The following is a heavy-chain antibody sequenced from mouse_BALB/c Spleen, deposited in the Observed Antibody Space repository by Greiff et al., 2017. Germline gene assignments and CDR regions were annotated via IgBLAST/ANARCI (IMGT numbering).Heavy chain of an antibody. CDR2: IYPYNGGT. CDR3: ARGHIPYAMDY. V-gene: IGHV1S29*02. CDR1: GYTFTDYN. Sequence: EVKLMESGPELVKPGASVKISCKASGYTFTDYNMHWVKQSPGKSLEWIGYIYPYNGGTGYNQKFKSKATLTVDNSSSTAYMELRSLTSEDSAVYYCARGHIPYAMDYWGQGTSVTVSA. J-gene: IGHJ4*01. D-gene: IGHD6-1*01.